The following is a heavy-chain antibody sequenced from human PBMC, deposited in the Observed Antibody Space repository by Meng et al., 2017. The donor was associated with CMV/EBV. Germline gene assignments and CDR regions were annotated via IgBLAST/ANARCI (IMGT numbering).Heavy chain of an antibody. CDR1: GASVKIYA. CDR3: ARGSGVGTTWSYFDY. V-gene: IGHV1-69*01. Sequence: VYDVAGGEKHGSVGHVPCRAAGASVKIYAVICVLQAPGQGLEWMGGIIPIFGTANYAQKFQGRVTITADESTSTAYMGLSSLRSEDTAVYYCARGSGVGTTWSYFDYWGQGTLVTVSS. D-gene: IGHD1-7*01. CDR2: IIPIFGTA. J-gene: IGHJ4*02.